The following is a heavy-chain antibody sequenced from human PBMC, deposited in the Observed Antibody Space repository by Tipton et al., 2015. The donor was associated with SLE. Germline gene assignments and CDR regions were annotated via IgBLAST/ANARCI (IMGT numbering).Heavy chain of an antibody. Sequence: LRLSCTVSGGSISSSSYYWGWIRQPPGKGLEWIGSIYYSGSTYYNPSLKSRVTISVDTSKNQFSLKLSSVTAADTAVYYCARDPDCYDSSGSDYWGQGTLVTGSS. CDR3: ARDPDCYDSSGSDY. J-gene: IGHJ4*02. CDR2: IYYSGST. V-gene: IGHV4-39*07. D-gene: IGHD3-22*01. CDR1: GGSISSSSYY.